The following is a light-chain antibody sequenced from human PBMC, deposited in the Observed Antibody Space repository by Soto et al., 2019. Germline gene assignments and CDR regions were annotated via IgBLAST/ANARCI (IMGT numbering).Light chain of an antibody. CDR3: NSYTSSIG. V-gene: IGLV2-14*01. J-gene: IGLJ1*01. CDR1: SSDVGNYNY. CDR2: EVS. Sequence: QSVLTQPSSVSGSPGQSITISCTGTSSDVGNYNYVSWYQQHPGKAPKLMIYEVSNRPSGVSNRFSGSKSGTTASLTISGLQAEDEADYYCNSYTSSIGFGTGTKVTVL.